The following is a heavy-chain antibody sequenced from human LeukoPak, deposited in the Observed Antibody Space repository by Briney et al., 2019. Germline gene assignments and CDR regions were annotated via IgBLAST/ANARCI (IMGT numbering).Heavy chain of an antibody. J-gene: IGHJ1*01. CDR2: IEHSGST. CDR1: GGSFSDFY. CDR3: ARLSGSSWYLEYFQH. D-gene: IGHD6-13*01. Sequence: PSETLSLTCAVFGGSFSDFYWSWIRQPPGKGLEWIGEIEHSGSTKYNPSLESRVTISVDTSKNQFSLKLSSVTAADTAVYYCARLSGSSWYLEYFQHWGQGTLVTVSS. V-gene: IGHV4-34*01.